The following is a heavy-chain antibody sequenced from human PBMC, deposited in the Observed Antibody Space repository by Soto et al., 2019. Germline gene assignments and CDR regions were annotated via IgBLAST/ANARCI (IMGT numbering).Heavy chain of an antibody. J-gene: IGHJ4*02. Sequence: EVQLVESGGGLVQPGGSLRLSCAASGFTVSSNYMNWVRQAPGKGLEWVSVIQYDGNTYYTDSVKDRFTISRDNVKNTLYLQMNSLRVEDTAVYYCASVAGAQWGQGTLVTVSS. D-gene: IGHD3-10*01. CDR2: IQYDGNT. V-gene: IGHV3-66*01. CDR1: GFTVSSNY. CDR3: ASVAGAQ.